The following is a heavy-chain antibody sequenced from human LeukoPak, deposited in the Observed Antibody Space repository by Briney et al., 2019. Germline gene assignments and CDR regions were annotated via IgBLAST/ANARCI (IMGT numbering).Heavy chain of an antibody. CDR1: GYTFTGYY. CDR3: AREGSLAAAGTSFDY. Sequence: GASVKVSCKASGYTFTGYYMHWVRQAPGQGLEWMGWINPNSGGTNYAQKFQGWVTMTRDTSISTAYMELSRLRSDDTAVYYCAREGSLAAAGTSFDYWGQGTLVTVSS. V-gene: IGHV1-2*04. D-gene: IGHD6-13*01. J-gene: IGHJ4*02. CDR2: INPNSGGT.